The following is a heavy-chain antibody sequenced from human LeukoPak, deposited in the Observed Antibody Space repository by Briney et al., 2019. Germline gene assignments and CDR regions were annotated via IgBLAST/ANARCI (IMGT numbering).Heavy chain of an antibody. Sequence: PGGSLRLSCAASGFTFSDYYMSWIRQAPGKGLEWVSCISSSGSTIYYADSVKGRFTISRDNAKNSLYLQMNSLRAEDTAVYYCARDTNVDIVATIGYTSYWGQGTLVTVSS. CDR1: GFTFSDYY. J-gene: IGHJ4*02. CDR2: ISSSGSTI. D-gene: IGHD5-12*01. V-gene: IGHV3-11*04. CDR3: ARDTNVDIVATIGYTSY.